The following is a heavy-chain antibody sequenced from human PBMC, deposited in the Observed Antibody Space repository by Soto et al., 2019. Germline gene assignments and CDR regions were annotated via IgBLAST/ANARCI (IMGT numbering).Heavy chain of an antibody. CDR3: ARDWPYYYDGSGYYGGVFTAFDI. Sequence: ASVKVSCKASGYTFTSYGISWVRQAPGQRLEWMGWISAYNGNTNYAQKLQGRVTMTTDTSTSTAYMELRSLRSDDTAVYYCARDWPYYYDGSGYYGGVFTAFDILGQGTMVTVS. V-gene: IGHV1-18*01. J-gene: IGHJ3*02. D-gene: IGHD3-22*01. CDR1: GYTFTSYG. CDR2: ISAYNGNT.